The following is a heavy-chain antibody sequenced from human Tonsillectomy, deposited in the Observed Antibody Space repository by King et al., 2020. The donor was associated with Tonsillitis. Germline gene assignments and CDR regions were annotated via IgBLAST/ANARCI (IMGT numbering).Heavy chain of an antibody. D-gene: IGHD3-9*01. CDR1: GYSFTSYW. J-gene: IGHJ4*02. CDR2: IDPSDSYT. CDR3: ARADDDILTGYYTPFY. V-gene: IGHV5-10-1*03. Sequence: VQLVESGAEVKKPGESLRISCKGSGYSFTSYWISWVRQMPGKGLEWMGRIDPSDSYTNYSPSFQGHVTISADKSISTAYLQWSSLKASDTAMYYCARADDDILTGYYTPFYWGQGTLVTVSS.